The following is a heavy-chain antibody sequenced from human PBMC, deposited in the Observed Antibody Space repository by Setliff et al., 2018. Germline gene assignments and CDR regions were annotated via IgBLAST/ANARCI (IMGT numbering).Heavy chain of an antibody. Sequence: GGSLRLSCVGSGFTFFNHWMHWVRQVPGRGLMWVSDINSDGTTTDYADAVKGRFIISRDKTRNTLYLQMNNLEDDDTGVYYCMRGRSTSGTYWGFDDWGQGTVVTVSS. CDR2: INSDGTTT. CDR3: MRGRSTSGTYWGFDD. D-gene: IGHD1-26*01. CDR1: GFTFFNHW. V-gene: IGHV3-74*01. J-gene: IGHJ4*02.